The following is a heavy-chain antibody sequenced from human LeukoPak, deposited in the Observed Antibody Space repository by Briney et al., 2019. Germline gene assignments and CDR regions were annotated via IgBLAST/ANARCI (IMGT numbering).Heavy chain of an antibody. J-gene: IGHJ4*02. D-gene: IGHD3-22*01. CDR1: GFTFSSYA. Sequence: QPGGSLRLSCAASGFTFSSYAMSWVRPAPGKGLEWVSAISGSGGSTYYADSVKGRFTISRDNSKNTLYLQMNSLRAEDTAVYYCAKDKPRAYYYDSSGYYLGGFDYWGQGTLVTVSS. CDR2: ISGSGGST. CDR3: AKDKPRAYYYDSSGYYLGGFDY. V-gene: IGHV3-23*01.